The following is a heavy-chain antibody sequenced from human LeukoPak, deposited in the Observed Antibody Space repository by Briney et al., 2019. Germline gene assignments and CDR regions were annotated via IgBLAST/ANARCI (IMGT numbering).Heavy chain of an antibody. CDR2: IYSGGST. V-gene: IGHV3-66*04. J-gene: IGHJ3*02. D-gene: IGHD1-26*01. CDR3: ARRRYSGNYQGAFDI. Sequence: PGGSLRLSCAASGFTVSSNYMSWVRQAPGKGLEWVSVIYSGGSTYYADSVKGRFTISRDNSKNTLYLQMNSLRAEDTAVYYCARRRYSGNYQGAFDIWGQGTMVTVSS. CDR1: GFTVSSNY.